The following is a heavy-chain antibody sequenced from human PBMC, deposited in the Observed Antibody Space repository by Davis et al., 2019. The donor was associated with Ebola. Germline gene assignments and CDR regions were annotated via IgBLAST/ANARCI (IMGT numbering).Heavy chain of an antibody. J-gene: IGHJ6*03. CDR2: ISSSSSYI. D-gene: IGHD6-6*01. V-gene: IGHV3-21*01. Sequence: PGGSLRLSCAASGFTFSRYWMSWVRQAPGKGLEWVSSISSSSSYIYYADSVKGRFTISRDNAKNSLYLQMNSLRAEDTAVYYCARDTSEYSSSDDYYYMDVWGKGTTVTVSS. CDR3: ARDTSEYSSSDDYYYMDV. CDR1: GFTFSRYW.